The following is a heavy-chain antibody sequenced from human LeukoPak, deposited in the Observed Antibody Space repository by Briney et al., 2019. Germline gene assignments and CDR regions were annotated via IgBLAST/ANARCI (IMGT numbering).Heavy chain of an antibody. Sequence: SETLPLTCAVYGGSFSGYYWSWIRQPPGKGLEWIGEINHSVSTNYNPSLKSRVTISVDTSKNQFSLKLSSVTAADTAVYYCARTPTYIVGATLPFDYWGQGTLVTVSS. CDR1: GGSFSGYY. V-gene: IGHV4-34*01. CDR3: ARTPTYIVGATLPFDY. CDR2: INHSVST. J-gene: IGHJ4*02. D-gene: IGHD1-26*01.